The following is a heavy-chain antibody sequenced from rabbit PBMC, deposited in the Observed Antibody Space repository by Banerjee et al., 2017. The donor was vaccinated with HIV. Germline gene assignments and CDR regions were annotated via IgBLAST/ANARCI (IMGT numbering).Heavy chain of an antibody. J-gene: IGHJ4*01. Sequence: QQQLVASGGGLVKPGASLTLTCKASGFSFSSGYYMCWVRQAPGKGLEWIGCIGTGSGSTWYASWVNGRFTITRSTSLNTVTLQMTSLTAADTATYFCARGDTGSRHSPFNLWGPGTLVTVS. V-gene: IGHV1S43*01. D-gene: IGHD1-1*01. CDR3: ARGDTGSRHSPFNL. CDR1: GFSFSSGYY. CDR2: IGTGSGST.